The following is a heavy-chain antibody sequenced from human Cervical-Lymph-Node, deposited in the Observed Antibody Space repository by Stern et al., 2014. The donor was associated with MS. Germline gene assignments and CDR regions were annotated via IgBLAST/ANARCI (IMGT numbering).Heavy chain of an antibody. J-gene: IGHJ1*01. CDR1: GFTVSSNH. V-gene: IGHV3-53*01. D-gene: IGHD1-1*01. Sequence: EVQLEESGGGLIQPGGSLRLSCAASGFTVSSNHMSWVRQAPGKGLEWVSVIYSDYNTYYADSVRGRFTISRDNSKNTLYLQLNSLRVEDTAVYYCAREPGNWNQHWGQGTLVTVSS. CDR2: IYSDYNT. CDR3: AREPGNWNQH.